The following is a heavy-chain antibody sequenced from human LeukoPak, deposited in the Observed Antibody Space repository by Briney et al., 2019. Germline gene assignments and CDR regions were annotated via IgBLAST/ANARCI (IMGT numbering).Heavy chain of an antibody. J-gene: IGHJ3*02. CDR1: GGSFSGYF. CDR3: ARGHPVGATDAFDI. V-gene: IGHV4-34*01. Sequence: PSETLSLTCAVYGGSFSGYFWNWIRQPPGKGLEWIGEINHSGSTNYNPSLKSRVTISVDTSKNQFSLKLSSVTAADTAVYYCARGHPVGATDAFDIWGQGTMVTVSS. CDR2: INHSGST. D-gene: IGHD1-26*01.